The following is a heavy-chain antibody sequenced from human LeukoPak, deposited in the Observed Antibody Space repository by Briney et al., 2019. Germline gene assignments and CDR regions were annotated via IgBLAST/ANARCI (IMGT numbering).Heavy chain of an antibody. V-gene: IGHV1-2*02. J-gene: IGHJ4*02. CDR2: INPNSGGT. D-gene: IGHD3-10*01. CDR3: ARDLSVLLWFGVTSDGYFDY. Sequence: ASVKVSCKASGYTFTGYYMHWVRQAPGQGLEWMGWINPNSGGTNYAQKFQGRVTMTRDTSISTAYMELSRLRSDDTAVYYCARDLSVLLWFGVTSDGYFDYWGQGTLVTVSS. CDR1: GYTFTGYY.